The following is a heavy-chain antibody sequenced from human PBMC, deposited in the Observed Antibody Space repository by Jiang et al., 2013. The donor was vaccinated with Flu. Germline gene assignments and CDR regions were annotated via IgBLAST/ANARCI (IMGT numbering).Heavy chain of an antibody. CDR1: GYSVSSTSVA. V-gene: IGHV6-1*01. D-gene: IGHD6-19*01. CDR2: TYYRSKWYT. J-gene: IGHJ2*01. CDR3: ARGWKEEKAGIPDWYFDV. Sequence: SQTLSLTCAIFGYSVSSTSVAWNWIRQSPSRGLEWLGRTYYRSKWYTDYAASVRSRIAISPDTSKNQFSLQLNSVTPEDTAVYYCARGWKEEKAGIPDWYFDVWGRGTLVTVSS.